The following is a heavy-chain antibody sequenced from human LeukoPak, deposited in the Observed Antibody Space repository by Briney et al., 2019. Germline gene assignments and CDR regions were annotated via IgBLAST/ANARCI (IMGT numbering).Heavy chain of an antibody. CDR2: ISYDGSNK. D-gene: IGHD6-19*01. CDR3: ARDRSGSSGWSGVPYGMDV. Sequence: GGSLRLSCAASGFTFSSYAMHWVRQAPGKGLEWVAVISYDGSNKYYADSVKGRFTISRDNSKNTLYLQMNSLRAEDTAVYYCARDRSGSSGWSGVPYGMDVWGQGTTVTVSS. V-gene: IGHV3-30-3*01. CDR1: GFTFSSYA. J-gene: IGHJ6*02.